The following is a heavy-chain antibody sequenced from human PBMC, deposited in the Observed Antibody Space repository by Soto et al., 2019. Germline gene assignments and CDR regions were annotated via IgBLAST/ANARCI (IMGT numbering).Heavy chain of an antibody. V-gene: IGHV4-34*01. J-gene: IGHJ4*02. D-gene: IGHD3-3*01. CDR3: ARGPTYYDFWSGYSIHQLYYFDY. CDR2: INHSGST. Sequence: XETLSLTCAVDGLSFSGYYWSWIRQPPGKGLDWIGEINHSGSTNYNPSLKSRVTISVDTSKNQFSLKLSSVTAADTAVYYCARGPTYYDFWSGYSIHQLYYFDYWGQGTLVTVSS. CDR1: GLSFSGYY.